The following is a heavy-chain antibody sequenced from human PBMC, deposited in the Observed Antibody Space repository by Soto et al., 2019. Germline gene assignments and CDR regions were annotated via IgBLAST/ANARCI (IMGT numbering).Heavy chain of an antibody. CDR1: GYTFTSYG. CDR3: ARAQTYYDFWSGLMNWFDP. CDR2: ISAYNGNT. V-gene: IGHV1-18*01. J-gene: IGHJ5*02. Sequence: QVQLVQSGAEVKKPGASVKVSCKASGYTFTSYGISWVRQAPGQGLEWMGWISAYNGNTNYAQKLQGRVTMTTDTSTSTAYMELRSLRSDDTAVSYCARAQTYYDFWSGLMNWFDPCGQGTLVTVSS. D-gene: IGHD3-3*01.